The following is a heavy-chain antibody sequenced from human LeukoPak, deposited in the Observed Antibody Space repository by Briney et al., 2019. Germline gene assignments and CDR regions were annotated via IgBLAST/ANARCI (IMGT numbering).Heavy chain of an antibody. CDR2: IIPIFGTA. J-gene: IGHJ4*02. Sequence: SVKVSCKASGGTFSSYAISWVRQAPGQGLEWMGGIIPIFGTANYAQKFQGRVTITADESTSTAYMELCSLRSEDTAVYYCAREPITMVRGVIIAFDYWGQGTLVTVSS. CDR1: GGTFSSYA. D-gene: IGHD3-10*01. CDR3: AREPITMVRGVIIAFDY. V-gene: IGHV1-69*13.